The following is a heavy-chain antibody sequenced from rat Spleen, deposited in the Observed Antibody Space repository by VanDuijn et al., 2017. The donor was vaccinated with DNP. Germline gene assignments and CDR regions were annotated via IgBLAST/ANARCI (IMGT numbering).Heavy chain of an antibody. D-gene: IGHD1-11*01. Sequence: QVQLKESGPGLVQPSQTLSLTCTVAGFSLTSYNVHWVRQPPGKGLEWMGVIWNTGGTRYNSALKSRLSISKDTSKSQVFLKMNSLQTEDTATYYCARHSTEALDYWGQGVMVTVSS. CDR2: IWNTGGT. J-gene: IGHJ2*01. CDR1: GFSLTSYN. V-gene: IGHV2-41*01. CDR3: ARHSTEALDY.